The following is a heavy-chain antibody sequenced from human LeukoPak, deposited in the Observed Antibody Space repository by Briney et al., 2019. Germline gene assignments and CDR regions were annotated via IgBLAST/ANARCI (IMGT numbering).Heavy chain of an antibody. CDR2: INPSGGST. V-gene: IGHV1-46*01. CDR3: ARVNVDTAIRSNYYYYMDV. J-gene: IGHJ6*03. D-gene: IGHD5-18*01. CDR1: GYTFTSYY. Sequence: ASVKVSCKASGYTFTSYYMHWVRQAPGQGLERMGIINPSGGSTSYAQKFQGRVTMTRDTSTSTVYTELSSLRSEDTAVYYCARVNVDTAIRSNYYYYMDVWGKGTTVTVSS.